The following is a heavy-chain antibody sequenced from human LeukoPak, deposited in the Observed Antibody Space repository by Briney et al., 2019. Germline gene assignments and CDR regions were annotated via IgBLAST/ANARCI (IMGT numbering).Heavy chain of an antibody. CDR1: GYTFTGFY. CDR2: INPNSGGT. Sequence: GASVKVSCMASGYTFTGFYIHWLRQAPGQGPEWMGWINPNSGGTKYAQKFQGKVALTSDSSISTAYMEVSRLQSGDTAIYYCAREIPSNWNDAFDYWGQGTLVTVSS. J-gene: IGHJ4*02. V-gene: IGHV1-2*02. CDR3: AREIPSNWNDAFDY. D-gene: IGHD1-20*01.